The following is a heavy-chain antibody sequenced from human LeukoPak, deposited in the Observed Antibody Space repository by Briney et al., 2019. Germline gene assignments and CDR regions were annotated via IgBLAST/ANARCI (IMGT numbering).Heavy chain of an antibody. Sequence: SETLSLTCTVSGGSISSSSYYWGWIRQPPGKGLEWIGSTYYSGSTYYNPSLKSRVTISVDTSKNQFSLKLSSVTAADTAVYYCARRAGRGPYYFDYWGQGTLVTVSS. V-gene: IGHV4-39*07. CDR3: ARRAGRGPYYFDY. CDR2: TYYSGST. CDR1: GGSISSSSYY. D-gene: IGHD3-10*01. J-gene: IGHJ4*02.